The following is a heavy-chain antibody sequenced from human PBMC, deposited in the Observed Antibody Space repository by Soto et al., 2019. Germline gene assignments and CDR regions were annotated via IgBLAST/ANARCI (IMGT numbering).Heavy chain of an antibody. Sequence: SETLSLTCTVSGGSISSYYWSWIRQPPGKGLEWIGEINHSGSTNYNPSLKSRVTISVDTSKNQFSLKLSSVTAADTAVYYCARDTGYCSGGSCSDIWGQGTMVTVSS. J-gene: IGHJ3*02. D-gene: IGHD2-15*01. CDR1: GGSISSYY. CDR3: ARDTGYCSGGSCSDI. V-gene: IGHV4-34*01. CDR2: INHSGST.